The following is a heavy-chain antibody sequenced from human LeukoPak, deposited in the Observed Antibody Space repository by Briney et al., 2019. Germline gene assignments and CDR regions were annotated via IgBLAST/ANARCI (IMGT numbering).Heavy chain of an antibody. J-gene: IGHJ5*02. CDR2: INAGNGNT. D-gene: IGHD6-13*01. Sequence: ASVKVSCKASGYTFTSYAMHWVRQAPGQRLEWMGWINAGNGNTKYSQKLQGRVTMTTDTSTSTAYMELRSLRSDDTAVYYCARAHNIAAAGTSWFDPWGQGTLVTVSS. CDR1: GYTFTSYA. V-gene: IGHV1-3*01. CDR3: ARAHNIAAAGTSWFDP.